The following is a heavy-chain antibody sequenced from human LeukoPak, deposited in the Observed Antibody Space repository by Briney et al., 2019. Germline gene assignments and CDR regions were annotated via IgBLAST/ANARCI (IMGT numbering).Heavy chain of an antibody. V-gene: IGHV4-31*03. CDR1: GSSISSGGYY. D-gene: IGHD1-26*01. J-gene: IGHJ3*02. CDR3: AREARVQAFEI. CDR2: IYYSGST. Sequence: PSQTLSLTCTVSGSSISSGGYYWSWIRQHPGKGLEWIGYIYYSGSTYYNPSLKSRVTISVDTSTNQFSLKLSSVTAAATAVYYCAREARVQAFEIWGQGTMVTVSS.